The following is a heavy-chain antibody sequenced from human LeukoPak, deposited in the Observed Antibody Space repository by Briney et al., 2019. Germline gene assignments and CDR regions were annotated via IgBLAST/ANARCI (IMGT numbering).Heavy chain of an antibody. Sequence: AGGSLRLPCAASGFTFSSYEMNWVRQAPGKGLEWVSYISSSGSTIYYADSVKGRFTISRDNAKNSLYLQMNSLRAEDTAVYYCARTGRGVIAAHNWFDPWGQGTLVTVSS. D-gene: IGHD6-25*01. CDR1: GFTFSSYE. CDR3: ARTGRGVIAAHNWFDP. V-gene: IGHV3-48*03. J-gene: IGHJ5*02. CDR2: ISSSGSTI.